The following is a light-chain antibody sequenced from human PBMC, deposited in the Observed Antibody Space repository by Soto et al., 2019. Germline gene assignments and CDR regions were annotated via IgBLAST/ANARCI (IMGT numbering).Light chain of an antibody. CDR3: SSYTSSSTLPGV. J-gene: IGLJ1*01. V-gene: IGLV2-14*01. CDR1: SSDVGGYNY. Sequence: QSVLTQPASVSGSPGQSITISCTGTSSDVGGYNYVSWYQQHPGKAPKLMIYDVSNRPSGVSNRFSGSKSGNTASLTISGLQAEDEADYYCSSYTSSSTLPGVFGTGTKVT. CDR2: DVS.